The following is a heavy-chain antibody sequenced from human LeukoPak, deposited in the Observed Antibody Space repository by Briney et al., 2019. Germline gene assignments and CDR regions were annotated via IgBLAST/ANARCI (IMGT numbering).Heavy chain of an antibody. D-gene: IGHD2-15*01. J-gene: IGHJ1*01. V-gene: IGHV1-69*13. CDR3: ARGVVVGAASPLYFQP. CDR2: IIPIFDTT. Sequence: SVTLSFKGSGGTFTIYVISWLRQAPGQGLEWMGGIIPIFDTTNYAQKHQGRVTITADESTSTAYMELSSVRSEDTAVYYCARGVVVGAASPLYFQPWGQGTLVTVSS. CDR1: GGTFTIYV.